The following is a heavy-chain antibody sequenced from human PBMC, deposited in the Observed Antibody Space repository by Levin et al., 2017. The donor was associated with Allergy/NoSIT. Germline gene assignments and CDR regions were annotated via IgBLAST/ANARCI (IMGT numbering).Heavy chain of an antibody. V-gene: IGHV1-69*13. J-gene: IGHJ2*01. CDR1: GGTFSSYA. CDR2: IIPIFGTA. CDR3: ASSVTETYWYFDL. D-gene: IGHD4-17*01. Sequence: SVKVSCKASGGTFSSYAISWVRQAPGQGLEWMGGIIPIFGTANYAQKFQGRVTITADESTSTAYMELSSLRSEDTAVYYCASSVTETYWYFDLWGRGTLVTVSS.